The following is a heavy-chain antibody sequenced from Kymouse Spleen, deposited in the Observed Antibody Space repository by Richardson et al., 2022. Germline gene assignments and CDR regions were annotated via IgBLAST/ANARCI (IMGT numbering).Heavy chain of an antibody. CDR2: IYYSGST. CDR1: GGSISSSSYY. J-gene: IGHJ4*02. V-gene: IGHV4-39*01. D-gene: IGHD3-3*01. CDR3: ASSPYYDFWSGYYGYFDY. Sequence: QLQLQESGPGLVKPSETLSLTCTVSGGSISSSSYYWGWIRQPPGKGLEWIGSIYYSGSTYYNPSLKSRVTISVDTSKNQFSLKLSSVTAADTAVYYCASSPYYDFWSGYYGYFDYWGQGTLVTVSS.